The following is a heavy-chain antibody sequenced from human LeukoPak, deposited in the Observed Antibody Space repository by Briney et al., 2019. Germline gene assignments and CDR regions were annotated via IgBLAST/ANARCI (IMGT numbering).Heavy chain of an antibody. CDR2: INAGNGNT. D-gene: IGHD6-13*01. V-gene: IGHV1-3*01. CDR1: GYTFTSYA. J-gene: IGHJ4*02. CDR3: ARQQLGRNTYFDY. Sequence: ASVKVSCKASGYTFTSYAMHWVRQAPGQRLEWMGWINAGNGNTKYSQKFQGRVTITRDTSASTAYMELSSLRSEDTAVYYCARQQLGRNTYFDYWGQGTLVTVSS.